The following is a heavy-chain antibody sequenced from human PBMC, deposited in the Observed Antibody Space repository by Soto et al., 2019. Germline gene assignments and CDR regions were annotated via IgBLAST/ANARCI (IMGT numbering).Heavy chain of an antibody. Sequence: QDQLVQSGAEVKKPGASVTVSCKASGYSFTNYGITWVRQAPGQGLEWMGWISAFNGNTHYAQKLQGRVTMTTDASTSTAYMELRSLRSDDTAVYYRARDRGVAPPVAGNTHYYYYMDVWGKGTTVIVSS. J-gene: IGHJ6*03. CDR1: GYSFTNYG. CDR3: ARDRGVAPPVAGNTHYYYYMDV. CDR2: ISAFNGNT. V-gene: IGHV1-18*01. D-gene: IGHD6-19*01.